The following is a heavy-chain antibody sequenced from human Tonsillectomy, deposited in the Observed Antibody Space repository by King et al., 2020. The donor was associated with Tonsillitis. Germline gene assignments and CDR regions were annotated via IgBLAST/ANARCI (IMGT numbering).Heavy chain of an antibody. CDR2: ISSSSDTI. D-gene: IGHD3-3*01. J-gene: IGHJ4*02. V-gene: IGHV3-48*04. CDR3: ARDRYYDFFPDY. Sequence: VQLVESGGGLVQPGGSLRLSCAASRFTLTTYTMNCVRQAPGKGLEWVSYISSSSDTISYAHSVKGRFTISRDSAKNSLYLQMNSLRAEDTAVYYCARDRYYDFFPDYWGQGTLVTVSS. CDR1: RFTLTTYT.